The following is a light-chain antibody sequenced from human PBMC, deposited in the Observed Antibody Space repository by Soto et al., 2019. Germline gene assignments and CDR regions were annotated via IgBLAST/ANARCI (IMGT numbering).Light chain of an antibody. Sequence: IALTQSPGTLSLSPGQRAILSCRASQGVISNYLAWYQLKPGQAPRLLIDAASSRATGIPDMFSGSGSGTAFTLTISSLEPEDFALYYCQSYGSPWTFGQGTKVEVK. CDR2: AAS. J-gene: IGKJ1*01. CDR1: QGVISNY. CDR3: QSYGSPWT. V-gene: IGKV3-20*01.